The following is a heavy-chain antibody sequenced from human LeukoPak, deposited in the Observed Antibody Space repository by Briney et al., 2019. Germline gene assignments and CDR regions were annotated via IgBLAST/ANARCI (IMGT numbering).Heavy chain of an antibody. D-gene: IGHD3-3*01. J-gene: IGHJ6*02. CDR2: ISSSGSTI. CDR3: ARDYDFWSGYYSKPEGMDV. V-gene: IGHV3-48*04. Sequence: PGGSLRLSCAASGFTFSSYSMNWVRQAPGKGLEWVSYISSSGSTIYYADSVKGRFTISRDNAKNSLYLQMNSLRAEDTAVYYCARDYDFWSGYYSKPEGMDVWGQGTTVTVSS. CDR1: GFTFSSYS.